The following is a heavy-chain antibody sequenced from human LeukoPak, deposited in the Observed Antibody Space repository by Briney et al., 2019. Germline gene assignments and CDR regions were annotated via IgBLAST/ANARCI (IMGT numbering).Heavy chain of an antibody. J-gene: IGHJ4*01. Sequence: PGGSLRLSCTASGFSFSTYSMNWVRQAPGKGLEWVSYIVGSSSNIYYADSVKGRFTISRDNSKNTLYLQMNSLRAEDTAVYYCAKGIYSSGWSYFDYWGHGTLVTVSS. D-gene: IGHD6-19*01. V-gene: IGHV3-48*01. CDR2: IVGSSSNI. CDR1: GFSFSTYS. CDR3: AKGIYSSGWSYFDY.